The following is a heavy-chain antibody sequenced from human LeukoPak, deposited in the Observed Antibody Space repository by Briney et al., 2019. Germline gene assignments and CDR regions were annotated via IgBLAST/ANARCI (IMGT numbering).Heavy chain of an antibody. CDR3: ARRRTGWFGESLNDY. D-gene: IGHD3-10*01. CDR1: GGSFSGYY. V-gene: IGHV4-34*01. CDR2: INHSGST. Sequence: SETLSLTCAVYGGSFSGYYWSWIRQPPGKGLEWIGEINHSGSTNYNPSLKSRVTISVDTSKNQFSLKLSSVTAADTAVYYCARRRTGWFGESLNDYWGQGTLVTVSS. J-gene: IGHJ4*02.